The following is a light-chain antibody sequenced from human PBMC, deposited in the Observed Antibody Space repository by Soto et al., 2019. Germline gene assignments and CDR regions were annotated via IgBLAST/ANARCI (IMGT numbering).Light chain of an antibody. V-gene: IGLV1-51*01. CDR3: ATWDSTLTVYV. CDR2: DNY. CDR1: SSNIGNDY. J-gene: IGLJ1*01. Sequence: QSVLTQPPSVSAAPGQKVTISCSGSSSNIGNDYVSWYQQLPGTAPKLLIYDNYKRPSGIPDRFSGSKSGTSGTLGITGLQTGDDSDYSCATWDSTLTVYVSGTGTDLPVL.